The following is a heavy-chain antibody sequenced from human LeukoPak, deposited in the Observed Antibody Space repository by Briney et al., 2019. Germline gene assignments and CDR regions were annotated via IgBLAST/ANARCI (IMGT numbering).Heavy chain of an antibody. CDR3: AKDRYCSGTTCSRYFDY. Sequence: GGSLRLSCAASGFTFSSYAMSWVRQAPGKGLEWASAISLIGGSTHYADSVKGRFTISRDNSMNTLYLQMNSLSAEDTAVYYCAKDRYCSGTTCSRYFDYWGQGTLVTVSS. V-gene: IGHV3-23*01. J-gene: IGHJ4*02. CDR2: ISLIGGST. D-gene: IGHD2-2*01. CDR1: GFTFSSYA.